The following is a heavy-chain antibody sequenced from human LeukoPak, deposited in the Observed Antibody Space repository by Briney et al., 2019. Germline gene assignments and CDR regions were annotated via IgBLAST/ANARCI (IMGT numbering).Heavy chain of an antibody. CDR3: ARDRIVNSNYKGWFDP. J-gene: IGHJ5*02. D-gene: IGHD4-11*01. V-gene: IGHV4-4*07. Sequence: PSETLSLTCTVSGGSISSYYWSWIRQPAGKGLEWIGRIYTSGSTNYNPSLKSRVTISVDKSKNQFSLKLSSVTAADTAVYYCARDRIVNSNYKGWFDPRGQGTLVTVSS. CDR2: IYTSGST. CDR1: GGSISSYY.